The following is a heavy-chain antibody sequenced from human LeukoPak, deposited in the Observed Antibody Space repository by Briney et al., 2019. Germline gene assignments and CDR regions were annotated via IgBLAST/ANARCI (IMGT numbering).Heavy chain of an antibody. J-gene: IGHJ4*02. D-gene: IGHD3-10*01. Sequence: GGSLRLSCAASGFTFSSYSMNWVRQAPGKGLEWVSSISSSSSYIYYADSVKGRFTISRYNAKNSLYLQMNSLRAEDTAVYYCARDLEGSGSFYRPSYDYWGQGTLVTVSS. V-gene: IGHV3-21*01. CDR1: GFTFSSYS. CDR3: ARDLEGSGSFYRPSYDY. CDR2: ISSSSSYI.